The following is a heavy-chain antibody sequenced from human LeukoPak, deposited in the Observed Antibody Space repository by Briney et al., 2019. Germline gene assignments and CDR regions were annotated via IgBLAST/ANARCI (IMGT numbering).Heavy chain of an antibody. CDR2: IYPGDSDT. CDR3: ARRRDLYSGSYYPFDY. V-gene: IGHV5-51*01. CDR1: EYNFATYW. Sequence: GESLKISCRGSEYNFATYWIAWVRQMPGKGLEYIGLIYPGDSDTRYSPSFQGQVTISADKSISTAYLQWNSLKASDTAMYYCARRRDLYSGSYYPFDYWGQGTLVTVSS. J-gene: IGHJ4*02. D-gene: IGHD1-26*01.